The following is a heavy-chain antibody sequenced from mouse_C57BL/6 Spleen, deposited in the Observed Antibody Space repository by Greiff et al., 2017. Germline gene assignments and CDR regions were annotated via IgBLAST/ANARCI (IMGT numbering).Heavy chain of an antibody. CDR3: ARHEEAYYSKKGMGWFAY. D-gene: IGHD2-5*01. J-gene: IGHJ3*01. V-gene: IGHV1-62-2*01. CDR2: FYPGGGSI. Sequence: QVHVKQSGAELVKPGESLTLSSKASAYTFPEYTFHGVKQRSGRGLGWIGWFYPGGGSIKYNENFKDKAPLTADKSSSTVYMELSRLTSEDSAVYFCARHEEAYYSKKGMGWFAYWGQGTLVTVSA. CDR1: AYTFPEYT.